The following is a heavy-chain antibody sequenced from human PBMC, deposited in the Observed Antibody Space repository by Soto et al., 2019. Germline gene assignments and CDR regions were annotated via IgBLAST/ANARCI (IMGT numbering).Heavy chain of an antibody. V-gene: IGHV4-59*01. CDR3: ARDPGGRFDS. Sequence: QVHLQESGPGLVKPSETLSLTCTVSGGSISNYYWSWIRQPPGGGLEWIGYIYYSGSTNYNPALKRRLTISVGTSRKECSLRLTSVTAADSAVYYCARDPGGRFDSWGQGTLVTVSS. D-gene: IGHD1-26*01. CDR2: IYYSGST. CDR1: GGSISNYY. J-gene: IGHJ4*02.